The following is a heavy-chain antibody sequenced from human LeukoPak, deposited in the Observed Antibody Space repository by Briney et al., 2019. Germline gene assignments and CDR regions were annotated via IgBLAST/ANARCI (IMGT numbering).Heavy chain of an antibody. D-gene: IGHD5-18*01. J-gene: IGHJ4*02. CDR2: INHSGST. CDR3: ARGSTAGDYFDY. CDR1: GGSFSGYY. Sequence: SETLSLTCAVYGGSFSGYYWSWIRQPPGKGLEWIGEINHSGSTNYNPSLKSRVTISVDTSKNQFSLKLSSVTAADTAVYYCARGSTAGDYFDYWGQGTLVTVSS. V-gene: IGHV4-34*01.